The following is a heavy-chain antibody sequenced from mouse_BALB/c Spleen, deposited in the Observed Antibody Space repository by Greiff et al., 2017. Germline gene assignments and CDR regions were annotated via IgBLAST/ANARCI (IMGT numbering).Heavy chain of an antibody. CDR1: GDSITSGY. CDR3: ARLLEDWYFNV. J-gene: IGHJ1*01. CDR2: ISYSGST. V-gene: IGHV3-8*02. Sequence: EVKLQESGPSLVKPSQTLSLTCSVTGDSITSGYWNWIRKFPGNKLEYMGYISYSGSTYYNPSLNSRISITRDTSTNQCYLQLNSVTTEDTATYYCARLLEDWYFNVWGAGTTVTVSA. D-gene: IGHD3-3*01.